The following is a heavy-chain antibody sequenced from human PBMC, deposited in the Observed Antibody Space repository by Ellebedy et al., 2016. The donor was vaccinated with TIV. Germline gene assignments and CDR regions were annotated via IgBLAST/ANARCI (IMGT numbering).Heavy chain of an antibody. CDR1: GGSISSSSYY. Sequence: SETLSLTXTVSGGSISSSSYYWGWIRQPPGKGLEWIGSIYYSGSTYYNPSLKSRVTISVDRSKNQFSLKLSSVTAADTAVYFCARLDPSGSYLYFEHWGQGTLVTVSS. V-gene: IGHV4-39*01. D-gene: IGHD1-26*01. J-gene: IGHJ1*01. CDR2: IYYSGST. CDR3: ARLDPSGSYLYFEH.